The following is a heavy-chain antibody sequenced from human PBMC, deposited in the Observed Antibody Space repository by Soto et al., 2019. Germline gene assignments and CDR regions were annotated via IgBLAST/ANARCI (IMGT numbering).Heavy chain of an antibody. Sequence: GASVKVSCKASGYTFTSYYMHWVRQAPGQGLEWMGIINPSDGSTSYAQKFQGRVTMTRDTSTSTVYMELSSLRSEDTAVYYCARDGAYCGGDCYLGYYFDYWGQGTLVTVSS. CDR2: INPSDGST. D-gene: IGHD2-21*02. J-gene: IGHJ4*02. CDR1: GYTFTSYY. CDR3: ARDGAYCGGDCYLGYYFDY. V-gene: IGHV1-46*01.